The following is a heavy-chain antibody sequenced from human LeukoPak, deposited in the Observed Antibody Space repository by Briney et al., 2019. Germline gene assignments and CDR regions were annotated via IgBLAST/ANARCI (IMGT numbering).Heavy chain of an antibody. CDR2: ISSNGGRT. V-gene: IGHV3-64*01. CDR3: ATYYYDSGGFHFHH. D-gene: IGHD3-22*01. J-gene: IGHJ1*01. CDR1: GFTFRSYG. Sequence: GGSLRLSCAASGFTFRSYGMHWVRPAPGKGLEYVSAISSNGGRTYYANSVKGRFTISRDNSRNTLYLQMGSLRAEDMAVYHCATYYYDSGGFHFHHWGQGTLVTVSS.